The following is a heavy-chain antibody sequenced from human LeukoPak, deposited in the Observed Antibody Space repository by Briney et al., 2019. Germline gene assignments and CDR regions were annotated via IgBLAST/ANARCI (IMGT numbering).Heavy chain of an antibody. CDR3: ARHRIIGSDSDFLELDY. CDR1: GGSFSGYY. CDR2: IHYSGST. J-gene: IGHJ4*02. Sequence: PSETLSLTCAVYGGSFSGYYWSWIRQPPGKGLEWIGYIHYSGSTNYNPSLKSRVTISVDTSKNQFSLKLSSVTAADTAVYYCARHRIIGSDSDFLELDYWGQGTLVTVSS. V-gene: IGHV4-59*08. D-gene: IGHD1-26*01.